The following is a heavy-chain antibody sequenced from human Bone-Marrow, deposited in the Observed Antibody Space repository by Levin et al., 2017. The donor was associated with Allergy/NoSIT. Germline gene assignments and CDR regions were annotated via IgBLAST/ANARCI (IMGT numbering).Heavy chain of an antibody. CDR2: ISWDGGST. J-gene: IGHJ4*02. CDR3: AKDSNGRAPHFDY. Sequence: GGSLRLSCAASGFTFDDYAMHWVRQAPGKGLEWVSLISWDGGSTYYADSVKGRFTISRDNSKNSLYLQMNSLRAEDTALYYCAKDSNGRAPHFDYWGQGTLVTVSS. CDR1: GFTFDDYA. D-gene: IGHD2-8*01. V-gene: IGHV3-43D*03.